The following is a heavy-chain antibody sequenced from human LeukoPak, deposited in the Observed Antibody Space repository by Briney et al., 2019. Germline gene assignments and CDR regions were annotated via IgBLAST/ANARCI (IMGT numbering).Heavy chain of an antibody. J-gene: IGHJ6*02. CDR2: IKSKSDGGTT. Sequence: PGGSLRLSCAASGFTFTNAWMSWVRQAPGKGLEWVGRIKSKSDGGTTDYGAPVKGRFTISRDDSKNTLYLQMNSLRAEDTAVYYCAKELYRFLEWLSPLEDYYGMDVWGQGTTVTVSS. CDR3: AKELYRFLEWLSPLEDYYGMDV. CDR1: GFTFTNAW. D-gene: IGHD3-3*01. V-gene: IGHV3-15*01.